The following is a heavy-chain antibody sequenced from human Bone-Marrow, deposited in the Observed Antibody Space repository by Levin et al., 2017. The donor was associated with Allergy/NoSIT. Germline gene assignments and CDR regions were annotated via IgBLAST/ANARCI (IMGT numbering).Heavy chain of an antibody. CDR3: ARSVGNGYLSNFDY. CDR1: GESISSGGYY. CDR2: IYYTGST. J-gene: IGHJ4*02. V-gene: IGHV4-31*03. Sequence: TLSLTCTVSGESISSGGYYWAWIRQLPGKGLEWIGYIYYTGSTYYNPSLKSRTHISVDTSKNEFALKMNLLTDADTAVYYCARSVGNGYLSNFDYWGQGTLVTVSS. D-gene: IGHD3-22*01.